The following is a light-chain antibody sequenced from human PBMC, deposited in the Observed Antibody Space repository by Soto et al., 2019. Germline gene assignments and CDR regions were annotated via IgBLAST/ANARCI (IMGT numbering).Light chain of an antibody. CDR3: AAWDDSLSTWV. J-gene: IGLJ3*02. Sequence: QSVLTQPPSASGTPGQRVTISCSGSSSNIGSNTVNWYQQLPGTAPKLLIFINDQRPSGVPDRFSGSKSGTSASLAISGLHSEDEADYSCAAWDDSLSTWVFGGGTKLTVL. CDR2: IND. V-gene: IGLV1-44*01. CDR1: SSNIGSNT.